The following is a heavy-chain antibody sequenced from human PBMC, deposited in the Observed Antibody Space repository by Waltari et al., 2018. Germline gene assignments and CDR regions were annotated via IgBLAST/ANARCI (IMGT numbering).Heavy chain of an antibody. CDR3: ANLPDPYTAMATGDY. J-gene: IGHJ4*02. D-gene: IGHD5-18*01. CDR2: IIPIFGTA. CDR1: GGTFSSYA. V-gene: IGHV1-69*01. Sequence: QVQLVQSGAEVKKPGSSVKVSCKASGGTFSSYAISWVRQAPGQGLEWMGVIIPIFGTANYAQKFQGRVTITADESTSTAYMELSSLRSEDTAVYYCANLPDPYTAMATGDYWGQGTLVTVSS.